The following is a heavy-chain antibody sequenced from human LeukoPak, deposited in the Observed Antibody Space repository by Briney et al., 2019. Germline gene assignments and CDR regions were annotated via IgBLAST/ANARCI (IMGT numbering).Heavy chain of an antibody. CDR1: GYTFTGYY. V-gene: IGHV1-2*02. CDR3: APGSDSGYYRVGTYFDY. D-gene: IGHD5-12*01. Sequence: ASVKVSCKASGYTFTGYYMHLVRQAPGQGLEWMGGMKPNSGGTNYAQKFQGRVTMTRDTSISTAYMELSRLRSDDTAVYYCAPGSDSGYYRVGTYFDYWGQGTLVTVSS. CDR2: MKPNSGGT. J-gene: IGHJ4*02.